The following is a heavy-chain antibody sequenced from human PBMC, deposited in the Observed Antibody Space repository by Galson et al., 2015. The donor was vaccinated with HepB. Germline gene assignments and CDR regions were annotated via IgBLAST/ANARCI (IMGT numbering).Heavy chain of an antibody. V-gene: IGHV3-23*01. CDR2: ITGSSGST. J-gene: IGHJ3*02. Sequence: SLRLSCAASGFSFSIYAMNWVRQAPGKGLQWVSAITGSSGSTYYADSVKGRFTISRDNSKNTLYLQMTSLRAEDTAVYYCAKVRSSWTGAFDIWGQGTMVTVSS. CDR3: AKVRSSWTGAFDI. CDR1: GFSFSIYA. D-gene: IGHD6-13*01.